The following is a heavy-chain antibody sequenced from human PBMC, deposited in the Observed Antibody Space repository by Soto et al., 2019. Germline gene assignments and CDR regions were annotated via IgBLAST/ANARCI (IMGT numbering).Heavy chain of an antibody. CDR3: ARGVQYYDFWSGYYTH. Sequence: QVQLQESGPGLVKPSETLSLTCTVSGGSISSYYWSWIRQPPGKGLEWIGYIYYSGSTNYNPSLKSRVTISVDTSKNQFSLKLSSVTAADTAVYYCARGVQYYDFWSGYYTHWGQGTLVTVSS. J-gene: IGHJ4*02. CDR2: IYYSGST. CDR1: GGSISSYY. D-gene: IGHD3-3*01. V-gene: IGHV4-59*08.